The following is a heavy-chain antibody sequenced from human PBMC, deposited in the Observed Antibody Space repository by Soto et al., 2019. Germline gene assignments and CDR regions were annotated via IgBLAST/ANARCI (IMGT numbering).Heavy chain of an antibody. D-gene: IGHD6-13*01. CDR1: GGSISSGGYS. CDR2: IYHSGST. V-gene: IGHV4-30-2*01. Sequence: PSETLSLTCAVSGGSISSGGYSWSWIRQPPGKGLEWIGYIYHSGSTYYNPSLKSRVTISVDTSKNQFSLKLSSVTAADTAVYYCARSAAGKGSASDYWGQGTLVTVSS. CDR3: ARSAAGKGSASDY. J-gene: IGHJ4*02.